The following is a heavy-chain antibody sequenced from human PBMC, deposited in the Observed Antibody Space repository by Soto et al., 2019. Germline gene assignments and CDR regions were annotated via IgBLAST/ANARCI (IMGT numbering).Heavy chain of an antibody. J-gene: IGHJ3*02. V-gene: IGHV1-69*13. Sequence: SVKVSCKASGGTFSSYGIHWVRQAPGQGLEWMGGIIPMSGTANYAQKFQGRVAISVDESTRAAYMELSSLRSEDTAMYYCARENYYGSGSYYRDAFDIWCQGTMVTVSS. CDR1: GGTFSSYG. CDR2: IIPMSGTA. D-gene: IGHD3-10*01. CDR3: ARENYYGSGSYYRDAFDI.